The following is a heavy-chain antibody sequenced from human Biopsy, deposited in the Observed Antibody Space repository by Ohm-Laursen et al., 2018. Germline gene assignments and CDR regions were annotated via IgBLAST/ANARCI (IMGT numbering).Heavy chain of an antibody. CDR1: GYTFTGYH. Sequence: SVKVSCKASGYTFTGYHVHWVRQAPGQGLEWMGWINPNSGVTNYAQRLQGRVTMTRDTSISTAYMELSRLRSDDTAVYYCARDPRYGYGSYFDYWGQGTLVAVSS. J-gene: IGHJ4*02. CDR3: ARDPRYGYGSYFDY. V-gene: IGHV1-2*02. CDR2: INPNSGVT. D-gene: IGHD3-10*01.